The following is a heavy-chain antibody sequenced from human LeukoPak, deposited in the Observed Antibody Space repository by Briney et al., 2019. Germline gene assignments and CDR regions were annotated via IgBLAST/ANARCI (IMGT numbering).Heavy chain of an antibody. J-gene: IGHJ4*02. Sequence: SETLSLTCAVYGGSFSGYYWSWIRQPPGKGLEWIGEINHSGSTNYNPSLKSRVTISVDTSKNQFSLKLSSVTAADTAVYYCASQGCSSSSCHFDYWGQGTLVTVSS. CDR3: ASQGCSSSSCHFDY. CDR1: GGSFSGYY. CDR2: INHSGST. V-gene: IGHV4-34*01. D-gene: IGHD2-2*01.